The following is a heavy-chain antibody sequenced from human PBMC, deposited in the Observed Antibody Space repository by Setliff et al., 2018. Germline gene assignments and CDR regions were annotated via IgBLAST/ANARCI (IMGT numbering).Heavy chain of an antibody. CDR2: INYLGNT. CDR3: ARRFNFWSGYSDY. J-gene: IGHJ4*02. Sequence: SETLSLTCAVYGASFSDTYWSWIRQPPGKGLEWIGDINYLGNTNYNPSLKTRVTISVDTSKNQFSLKLSSVTAADTAVYYCARRFNFWSGYSDYWGQGTLVTVSS. CDR1: GASFSDTY. V-gene: IGHV4-34*01. D-gene: IGHD3-3*01.